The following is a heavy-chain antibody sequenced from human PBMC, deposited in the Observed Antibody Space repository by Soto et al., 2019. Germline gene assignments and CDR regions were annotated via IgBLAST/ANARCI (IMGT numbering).Heavy chain of an antibody. J-gene: IGHJ3*01. CDR1: GFTLSMSA. D-gene: IGHD3-16*02. Sequence: EVQLMESGGGLVQPGGSLRLSCASSGFTLSMSAVNWVRQAPGKGLEWVSYISDSGDRTYYADSVKGRFTISRDRSKNTVSLQMDSLRAEDTAVYYCAKDRGFIVKAGDAFDVWGQGTKFTVSS. CDR3: AKDRGFIVKAGDAFDV. V-gene: IGHV3-23*01. CDR2: ISDSGDRT.